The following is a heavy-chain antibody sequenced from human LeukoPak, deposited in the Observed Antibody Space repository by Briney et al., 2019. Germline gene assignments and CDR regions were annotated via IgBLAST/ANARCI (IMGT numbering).Heavy chain of an antibody. D-gene: IGHD4-17*01. CDR2: ISYDGSNK. J-gene: IGHJ6*02. CDR1: GFTFSSYA. CDR3: ARPIYGDPPYGMDV. V-gene: IGHV3-30-3*01. Sequence: KPGGSLRLSCAASGFTFSSYAMHWVRQAPGKGLEWVAVISYDGSNKYYADSVKGRFTISRDNSKNTLYLQMNSLRAEDTAVYYCARPIYGDPPYGMDVWGQGTTVTVSS.